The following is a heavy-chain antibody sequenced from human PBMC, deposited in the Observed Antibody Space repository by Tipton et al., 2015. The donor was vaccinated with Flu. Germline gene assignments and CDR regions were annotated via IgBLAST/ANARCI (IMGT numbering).Heavy chain of an antibody. V-gene: IGHV4-39*01. CDR2: IYYSGST. Sequence: TLSLTCTVSGGSISGTTYYWGWIRQPPGKGLEWIGSIYYSGSTYYNPSLKSRVTISVDTSKNQFSLNLSSVTAADTAVYYCARLRHSDDAFDIWGQGTMVTVSS. CDR1: GGSISGTTYY. D-gene: IGHD3-9*01. CDR3: ARLRHSDDAFDI. J-gene: IGHJ3*02.